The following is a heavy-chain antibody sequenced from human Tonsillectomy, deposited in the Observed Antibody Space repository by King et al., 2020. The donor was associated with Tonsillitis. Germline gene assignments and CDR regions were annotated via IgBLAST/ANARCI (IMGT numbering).Heavy chain of an antibody. Sequence: VQLVESGGGFVQPGGSLRLSCAASGFAVSSKYMSWVRQAPGKGLDWVAAIYAGDNTYYADSVKGRFTISRDTSKNTLFLEMNNVRAEDTAVYFCAREGFPYSSSSGIFDYWGQGTLVTVSS. D-gene: IGHD6-6*01. CDR3: AREGFPYSSSSGIFDY. CDR1: GFAVSSKY. J-gene: IGHJ4*02. V-gene: IGHV3-66*01. CDR2: IYAGDNT.